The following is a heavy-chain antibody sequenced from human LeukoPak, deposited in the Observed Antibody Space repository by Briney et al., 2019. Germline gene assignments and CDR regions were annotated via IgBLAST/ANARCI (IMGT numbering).Heavy chain of an antibody. V-gene: IGHV3-30*02. Sequence: GSPRLSCVASGFTFSGHGMHWVRQAPGKGLEWVTFIQYDGSIKFYADSVKGRFTISRDNSKNTLYLQMNSLSTEDTAVYYCAKDNPIEQVPGLGPGSWGQGTLVTVSS. CDR3: AKDNPIEQVPGLGPGS. J-gene: IGHJ5*02. D-gene: IGHD2/OR15-2a*01. CDR1: GFTFSGHG. CDR2: IQYDGSIK.